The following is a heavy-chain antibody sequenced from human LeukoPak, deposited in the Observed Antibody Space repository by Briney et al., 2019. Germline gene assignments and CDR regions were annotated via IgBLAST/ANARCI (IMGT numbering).Heavy chain of an antibody. Sequence: NSYATAYAASVKGRFTISRDDSKNTAYLQMNSLKTEDTAVYYCTIRLGYCSSTSCYQFDYWGQGTLVTVSS. J-gene: IGHJ4*02. CDR2: NSYAT. D-gene: IGHD2-2*01. V-gene: IGHV3-73*01. CDR3: TIRLGYCSSTSCYQFDY.